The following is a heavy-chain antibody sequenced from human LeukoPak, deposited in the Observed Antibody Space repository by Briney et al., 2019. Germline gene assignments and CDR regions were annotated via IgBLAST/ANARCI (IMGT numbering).Heavy chain of an antibody. J-gene: IGHJ4*02. D-gene: IGHD3-10*01. Sequence: GGSLRLSCAASGFTFSNVWMSWVRQVPGKGLEWVGRIRRKTDGETTDHAAPVKGRFTISRDDSKNTLYLQMNSLRAEDTAVYYCRMVRDHWGQGTLVTVSS. CDR2: IRRKTDGETT. V-gene: IGHV3-15*01. CDR3: RMVRDH. CDR1: GFTFSNVW.